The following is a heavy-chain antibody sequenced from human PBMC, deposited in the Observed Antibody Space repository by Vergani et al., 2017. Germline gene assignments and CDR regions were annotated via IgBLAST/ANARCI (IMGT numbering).Heavy chain of an antibody. J-gene: IGHJ4*02. V-gene: IGHV3-23*01. CDR2: ISSDGGST. Sequence: EVQLLESGGDLVQPGGSLRLSCTASGFIFSTYAMSWVRQALGKGLEWVSTISSDGGSTYYADSVKGRFTISRDNSKNTLSLQMNSLTAEDTAIYYCAGPQGTSAYYYGGFDYWGQGILVTVSS. D-gene: IGHD3-22*01. CDR1: GFIFSTYA. CDR3: AGPQGTSAYYYGGFDY.